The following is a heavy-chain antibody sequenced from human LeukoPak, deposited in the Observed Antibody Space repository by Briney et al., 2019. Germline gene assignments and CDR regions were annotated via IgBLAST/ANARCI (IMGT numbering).Heavy chain of an antibody. V-gene: IGHV4-34*01. Sequence: PSETLSLTCAVYGGSLTGYYWSWIRQPPGKGLEWIGEINHSGSANYNPSLKSRVTISVDTSMNQFSLKLSSVTAADTAVYYCARTPISDFYDSAGYYYESRILFDYWGQGTLVTVSP. D-gene: IGHD3-22*01. J-gene: IGHJ4*02. CDR2: INHSGSA. CDR1: GGSLTGYY. CDR3: ARTPISDFYDSAGYYYESRILFDY.